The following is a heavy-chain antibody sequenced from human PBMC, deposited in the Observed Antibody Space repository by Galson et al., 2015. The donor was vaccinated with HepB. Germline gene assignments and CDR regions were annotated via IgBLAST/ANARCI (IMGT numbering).Heavy chain of an antibody. V-gene: IGHV3-23*01. J-gene: IGHJ6*02. CDR1: GFTFSSHA. CDR3: AKQYASGF. D-gene: IGHD3-10*01. Sequence: SLRLSCAASGFTFSSHAMSWVRQAPGKGLEWVSTISSGGNTYYADSVKGRFTISRDNSNNTLYLQMNSLRAEDTAVYYCAKQYASGFWGQGTTITVSS. CDR2: ISSGGNT.